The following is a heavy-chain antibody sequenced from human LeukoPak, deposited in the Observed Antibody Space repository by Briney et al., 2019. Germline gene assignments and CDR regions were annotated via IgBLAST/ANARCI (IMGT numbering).Heavy chain of an antibody. D-gene: IGHD5-12*01. CDR2: IRYDGCNK. J-gene: IGHJ4*01. V-gene: IGHV3-30*02. Sequence: RGSLSLSCAASGFTFSSYRMHWLRQAPGKGLEWVAFIRYDGCNKYYADSVKGRFTISSDSSKKKLYLQMKRLRAEDKGGYYCAKEGGASLFDYWGQGTLVTVSS. CDR1: GFTFSSYR. CDR3: AKEGGASLFDY.